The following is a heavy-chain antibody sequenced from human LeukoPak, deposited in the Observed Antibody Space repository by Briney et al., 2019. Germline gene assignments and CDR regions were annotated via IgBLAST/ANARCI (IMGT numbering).Heavy chain of an antibody. CDR2: ISYDGSNK. J-gene: IGHJ6*02. Sequence: PGRSLRLSCAASGFTFSSYAMHWVRQAPGKGLEWVAVISYDGSNKYYADSVKGRFTISRDNSKNTLYLQMNSLRAEDTAVYYCARGFTHGTNDYGDYEVKDYYYGMDVWGQGTTVTVSS. CDR1: GFTFSSYA. D-gene: IGHD4-17*01. V-gene: IGHV3-30-3*01. CDR3: ARGFTHGTNDYGDYEVKDYYYGMDV.